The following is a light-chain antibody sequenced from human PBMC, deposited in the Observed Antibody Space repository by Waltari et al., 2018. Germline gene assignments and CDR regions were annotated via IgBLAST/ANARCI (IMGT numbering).Light chain of an antibody. CDR2: VNSDGSH. J-gene: IGLJ3*02. V-gene: IGLV4-69*01. CDR1: GDYCPYT. CDR3: QTWGMNIQV. Sequence: QPVLTQSPSASASLGAPFKLTRPLTGDYCPYTIAWHQLQPEKGPRYLMNVNSDGSHDKADGIPERFSGSSAGAERYLIISRLQSDDEADYFCQTWGMNIQVFGGGTRLTVL.